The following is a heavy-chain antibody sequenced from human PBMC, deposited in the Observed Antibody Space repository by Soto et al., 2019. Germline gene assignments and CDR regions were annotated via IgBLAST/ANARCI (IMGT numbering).Heavy chain of an antibody. CDR3: ARAVTWGLDV. J-gene: IGHJ6*02. CDR1: GFTFSLYS. V-gene: IGHV3-48*02. CDR2: ISRSSTGI. D-gene: IGHD3-10*01. Sequence: EVQLVESGGGLVQPGGSLRLSCAASGFTFSLYSMSWVRQAPGKGLEWVSYISRSSTGIHYADSVKGRFPISTDDATNSMHLQMNSLRDGDTAVYYCARAVTWGLDVWGQGTTVSISS.